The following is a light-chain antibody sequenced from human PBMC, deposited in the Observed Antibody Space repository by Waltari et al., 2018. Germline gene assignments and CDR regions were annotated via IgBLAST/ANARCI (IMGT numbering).Light chain of an antibody. CDR3: SSFTSSSSWV. CDR2: DVT. J-gene: IGLJ3*02. Sequence: QRPGKAPKLMIYDVTKRPSGLSNRFSGSKSGNTASLTISGLQTEDEADYYCSSFTSSSSWVFGGGTRLTVL. V-gene: IGLV2-14*03.